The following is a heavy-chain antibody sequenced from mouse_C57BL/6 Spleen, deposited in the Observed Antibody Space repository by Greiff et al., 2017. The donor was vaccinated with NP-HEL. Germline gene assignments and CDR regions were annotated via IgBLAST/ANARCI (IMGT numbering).Heavy chain of an antibody. CDR1: AYTFTSYG. V-gene: IGHV1-81*01. CDR2: IYPRSGNT. D-gene: IGHD1-1*01. CDR3: ASDYGSSYWYFDV. Sequence: VMLVESGAELARPGASVKLSCKASAYTFTSYGISWVKQRTGQGLEWIGEIYPRSGNTYYNEKFKGKATLTADKSSSTAYMELRSLTSEDSAVYFCASDYGSSYWYFDVWGTGTTVTVSS. J-gene: IGHJ1*03.